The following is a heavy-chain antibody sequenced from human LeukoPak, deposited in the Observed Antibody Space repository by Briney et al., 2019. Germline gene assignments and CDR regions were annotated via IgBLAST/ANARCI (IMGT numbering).Heavy chain of an antibody. J-gene: IGHJ4*02. V-gene: IGHV3-7*01. CDR1: GFTFSGFW. D-gene: IGHD1-26*01. Sequence: GGSLRLSCAVSGFTFSGFWMSWVRRARGKGLEWVANINQDGTERYYVDSVKGRFTISRDNAKSSLYLQMNSLRVEDTAVYYCARDEVGPQDWGQGTLVTVSS. CDR3: ARDEVGPQD. CDR2: INQDGTER.